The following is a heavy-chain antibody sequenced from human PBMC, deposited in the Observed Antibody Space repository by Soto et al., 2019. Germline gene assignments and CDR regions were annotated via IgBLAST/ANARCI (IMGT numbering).Heavy chain of an antibody. J-gene: IGHJ5*02. D-gene: IGHD3-22*01. Sequence: GGSLRLSCAASGFTFSSYGMHWVRQAPGKGLEWVAVISYDGSNKYYADSVKGRFTISRDNSKNTLYLQMNSLRAEDTAVYYCAKDKLWYYYDSSGYSSGSYNWFDPWGQGTLVTVSS. V-gene: IGHV3-30*18. CDR1: GFTFSSYG. CDR3: AKDKLWYYYDSSGYSSGSYNWFDP. CDR2: ISYDGSNK.